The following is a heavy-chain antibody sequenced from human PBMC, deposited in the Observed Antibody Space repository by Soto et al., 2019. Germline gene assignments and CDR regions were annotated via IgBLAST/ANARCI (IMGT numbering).Heavy chain of an antibody. Sequence: ASVKVSCKASGYTFTGYYMHWVRQAPGQGLEWMGWINPNSGGTNYAQKFQGRVTMTRDTSISTAYMELSRLRSDDTAVYYCARDASGSYGDIDYWGQGTLVTVSS. V-gene: IGHV1-2*02. CDR2: INPNSGGT. D-gene: IGHD1-26*01. CDR3: ARDASGSYGDIDY. J-gene: IGHJ4*02. CDR1: GYTFTGYY.